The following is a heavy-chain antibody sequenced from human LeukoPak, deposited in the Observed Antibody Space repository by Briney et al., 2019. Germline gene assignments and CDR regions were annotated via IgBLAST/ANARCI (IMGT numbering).Heavy chain of an antibody. CDR2: SRNKANSYTP. D-gene: IGHD2-8*02. CDR1: GFIFSDYY. J-gene: IGHJ3*02. Sequence: GGSQRLSCAASGFIFSDYYIDWVRQAPGKGLEWVGRSRNKANSYTPEYAASVKGRFTVSRDDSKDSVFLQMSSLKTEDTAVYYCARSPSGGRAVFDIWGQGTMVTVSS. V-gene: IGHV3-72*01. CDR3: ARSPSGGRAVFDI.